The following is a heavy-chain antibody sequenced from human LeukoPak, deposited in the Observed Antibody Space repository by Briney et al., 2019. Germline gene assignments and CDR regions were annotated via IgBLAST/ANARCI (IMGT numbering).Heavy chain of an antibody. D-gene: IGHD6-13*01. CDR1: GFTFNSYG. CDR3: ARDRHCVKGICHSPPGMDV. V-gene: IGHV3-33*07. Sequence: GSLRLSCAASGFTFNSYGMYWVRQAPGKGLEWVADIWFDGKNEHFADFVKGRFTISRDNSKNTMYLQINSLRVEDSAVYYCARDRHCVKGICHSPPGMDVWGQGTTVTVSS. CDR2: IWFDGKNE. J-gene: IGHJ6*02.